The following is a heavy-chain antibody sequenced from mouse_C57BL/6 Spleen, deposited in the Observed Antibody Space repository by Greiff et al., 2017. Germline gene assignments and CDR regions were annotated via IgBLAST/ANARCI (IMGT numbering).Heavy chain of an antibody. CDR3: ARPITTVVANYAMDY. CDR2: IYPGDGDT. D-gene: IGHD1-1*01. J-gene: IGHJ4*01. CDR1: GYAFSSSW. V-gene: IGHV1-82*01. Sequence: VQLQQSGPELVKPGASVKISCKASGYAFSSSWMNWVKQRPGKGLEWIGRIYPGDGDTNYNGKFKGKATLTADKSSSTAYMQLSSLTSEDSAVYFCARPITTVVANYAMDYWGQGTSVTVSS.